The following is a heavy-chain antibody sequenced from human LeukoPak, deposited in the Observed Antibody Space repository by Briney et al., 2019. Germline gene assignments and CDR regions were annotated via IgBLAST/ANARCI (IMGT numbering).Heavy chain of an antibody. CDR2: ISWNCGSI. J-gene: IGHJ4*02. V-gene: IGHV3-9*01. CDR3: AKDRAYSSSHFDY. CDR1: GFTFDDYA. D-gene: IGHD6-13*01. Sequence: SLRLSFAASGFTFDDYAMHWVRQAPGKGLEWVSGISWNCGSIGYADSVKGRFTISRDNAKNSLYLQMNSLRAEDTALYYCAKDRAYSSSHFDYWGQGTLVTVSS.